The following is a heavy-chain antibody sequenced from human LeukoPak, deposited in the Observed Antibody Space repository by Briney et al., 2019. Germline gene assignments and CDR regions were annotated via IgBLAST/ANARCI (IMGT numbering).Heavy chain of an antibody. CDR3: AKCPAAGTRSRWFDP. V-gene: IGHV3-23*01. J-gene: IGHJ5*02. Sequence: PGGSLRLSCAASGFTFSSYAMSWVRQAPGKGLEWVSAISGSGGSTYYADSVKGQFTISRDNSKNTLYLQMNSLRAEDTAVYYCAKCPAAGTRSRWFDPWGQGTLVTVSS. CDR2: ISGSGGST. D-gene: IGHD6-13*01. CDR1: GFTFSSYA.